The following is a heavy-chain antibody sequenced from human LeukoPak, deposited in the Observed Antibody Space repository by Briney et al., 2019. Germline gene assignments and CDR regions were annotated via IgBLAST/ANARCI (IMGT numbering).Heavy chain of an antibody. CDR2: IKTDASEK. CDR3: ATYSTRNAREFQS. CDR1: GFIFSNCW. Sequence: GGSLRLSCETSGFIFSNCWMAWVRQAPGKGLEWVANIKTDASEKYYADSVKGRFTISRDNAKMSLYLQMNSLRVEDTAVYYCATYSTRNAREFQSWGQGTLVTVSS. J-gene: IGHJ1*01. D-gene: IGHD4-11*01. V-gene: IGHV3-7*01.